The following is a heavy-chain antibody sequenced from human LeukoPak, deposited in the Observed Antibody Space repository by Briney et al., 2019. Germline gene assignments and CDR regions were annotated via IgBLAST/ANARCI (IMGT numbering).Heavy chain of an antibody. CDR2: IDWDDDR. CDR3: ARDYDGGNYRYTDY. Sequence: SGPTLVNPTQTLTLTCTFSGFSLSTSGRCVSWIRQPPGKALEWLARIDWDDDRHYSTSLKTRLTISKDTSKNQVVLTMTNMDPVDTATYYCARDYDGGNYRYTDYWGQGILVTVSS. CDR1: GFSLSTSGRC. D-gene: IGHD3-16*02. J-gene: IGHJ4*02. V-gene: IGHV2-70*11.